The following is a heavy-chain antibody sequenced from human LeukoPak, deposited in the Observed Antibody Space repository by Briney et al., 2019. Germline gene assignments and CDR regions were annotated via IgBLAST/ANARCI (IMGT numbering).Heavy chain of an antibody. V-gene: IGHV3-30*19. D-gene: IGHD2-2*02. CDR1: GFTFSSYG. J-gene: IGHJ3*02. CDR3: ARDSAGYCSSTSCYNVALDI. CDR2: IWYDGSNK. Sequence: GRSLRLSCAASGFTFSSYGMHWVRQAPGRGLEWVAVIWYDGSNKYYADSVKGRFTISRDNSKNTLYLQMNSLRAEDTAVYYCARDSAGYCSSTSCYNVALDIWGQGTMVTVSS.